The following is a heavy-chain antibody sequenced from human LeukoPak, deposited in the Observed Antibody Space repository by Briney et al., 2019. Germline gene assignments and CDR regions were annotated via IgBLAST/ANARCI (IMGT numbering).Heavy chain of an antibody. CDR3: VKVAVQTQVVPAAIFFDY. CDR1: GFTFSSYG. J-gene: IGHJ4*02. D-gene: IGHD2-2*01. Sequence: GGSLRLSCAASGFTFSSYGMHWVRQAPGKGLEWVAVISYDGSNKYYADSVKGRFTISRDNSKNTLYLQMNSLSAEDTAVYYCVKVAVQTQVVPAAIFFDYWGQGTLVTVSS. CDR2: ISYDGSNK. V-gene: IGHV3-30*18.